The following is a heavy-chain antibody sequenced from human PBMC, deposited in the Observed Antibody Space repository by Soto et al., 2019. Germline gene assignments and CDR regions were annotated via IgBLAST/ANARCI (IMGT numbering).Heavy chain of an antibody. Sequence: VQLVESGGGVVQPGRSLRLSCVASGFTFSSYGMHWVRQAPGKGLEWVSLTWYDGSKAYYAEPVKGRFTISRDNSKNTLYLQMNNLRAEDTAVYYCARYCSGGSCYPTYYGLDVWGQGTTVTVSS. J-gene: IGHJ6*02. CDR1: GFTFSSYG. CDR2: TWYDGSKA. D-gene: IGHD2-15*01. V-gene: IGHV3-33*01. CDR3: ARYCSGGSCYPTYYGLDV.